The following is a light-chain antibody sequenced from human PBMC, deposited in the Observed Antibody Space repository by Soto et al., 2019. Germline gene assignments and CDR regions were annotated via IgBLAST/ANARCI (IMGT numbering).Light chain of an antibody. J-gene: IGKJ1*01. CDR1: QRVSND. CDR2: DAS. CDR3: QQRSNWPPWT. V-gene: IGKV3-11*01. Sequence: IVMTQSPATLSVSPGERATLSCRASQRVSNDFAWYQQKPGQAPRLLIYDASNRATGIPARFSGSGSGTDFTLTISSLEPEDFAVYYCQQRSNWPPWTFGQGTKVDIK.